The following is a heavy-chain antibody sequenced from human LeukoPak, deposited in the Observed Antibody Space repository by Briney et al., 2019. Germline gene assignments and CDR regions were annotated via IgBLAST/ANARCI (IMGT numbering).Heavy chain of an antibody. D-gene: IGHD3-10*01. V-gene: IGHV4-4*02. CDR2: IYHDGST. CDR3: ARGGYGSGSYQLDY. J-gene: IGHJ4*02. Sequence: PSETLSLTCAVSGGSISSNNWWIWVRQSPEKGLEWIGEIYHDGSTNYNPSLKSRVTISMDKSKNQLSLKLNFVTAADTAVYYCARGGYGSGSYQLDYWGQGTLVTVSS. CDR1: GGSISSNNW.